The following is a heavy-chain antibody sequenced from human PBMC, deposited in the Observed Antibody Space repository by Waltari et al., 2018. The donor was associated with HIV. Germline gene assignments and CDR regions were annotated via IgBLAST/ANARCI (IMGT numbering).Heavy chain of an antibody. CDR1: GGSISSSSYY. CDR2: IYYSGST. D-gene: IGHD3-16*02. CDR3: ARDRALLRLGELSPGAFDI. J-gene: IGHJ3*02. V-gene: IGHV4-39*07. Sequence: QLQLPESGPGLVKPSETLSLTCTVPGGSISSSSYYWGWIRPPPGKGLEWIGSIYYSGSTYYNPSLKSRVTISVDTSKNQFSLKLSSVTAADTAVYYCARDRALLRLGELSPGAFDIWGQGTMVTVSS.